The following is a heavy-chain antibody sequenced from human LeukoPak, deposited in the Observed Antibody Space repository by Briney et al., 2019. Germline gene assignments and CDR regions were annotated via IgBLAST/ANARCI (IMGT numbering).Heavy chain of an antibody. CDR3: ASAGYCSGGSCYYQSHYGMDV. D-gene: IGHD2-15*01. V-gene: IGHV3-21*01. CDR2: ISISSSYI. Sequence: GGSLRLSCAASGFTFSIYSMNWVRQAPGKGLECVSSISISSSYIYYADSVKGRFTISSENAKNSLYLQMNSLRAEDTAVYYCASAGYCSGGSCYYQSHYGMDVWGQGTTVTVSS. J-gene: IGHJ6*02. CDR1: GFTFSIYS.